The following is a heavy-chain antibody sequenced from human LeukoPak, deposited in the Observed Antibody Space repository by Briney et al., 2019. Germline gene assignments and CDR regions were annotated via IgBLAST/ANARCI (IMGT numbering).Heavy chain of an antibody. V-gene: IGHV1-2*02. CDR1: GYSFTNYG. Sequence: ASVKVSCKTSGYSFTNYGITWVRQAPGQGLEWMGWINPNSGGTNYAQKFQGRVTMTRDTSISTAYMELSRLRSDDTAVYYCAKYYYDSSGYYRLDYWGQGTLVTVSS. D-gene: IGHD3-22*01. CDR2: INPNSGGT. J-gene: IGHJ4*02. CDR3: AKYYYDSSGYYRLDY.